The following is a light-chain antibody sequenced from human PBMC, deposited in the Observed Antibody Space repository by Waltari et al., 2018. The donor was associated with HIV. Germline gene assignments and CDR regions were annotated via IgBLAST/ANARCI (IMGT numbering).Light chain of an antibody. Sequence: EIVLTQSPATLSLSPGERATLSRRASQSVSSYLAWDQQKPGQAPRLLIYDVSNRATGIPARFSGSGSGTDFTLTISSLEPEDFAVYYCQQRSTWPRTFGPGTKVDIK. J-gene: IGKJ3*01. CDR3: QQRSTWPRT. CDR2: DVS. CDR1: QSVSSY. V-gene: IGKV3-11*01.